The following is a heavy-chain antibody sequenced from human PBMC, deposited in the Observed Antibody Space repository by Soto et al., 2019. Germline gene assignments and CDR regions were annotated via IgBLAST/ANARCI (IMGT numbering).Heavy chain of an antibody. CDR2: IIPIFGTA. J-gene: IGHJ5*02. D-gene: IGHD3-16*01. CDR3: ARDHSYSDSYWWLDP. CDR1: GGTFSSCA. Sequence: ASVKVSCKASGGTFSSCAISWVRQAPGQGLEWMGGIIPIFGTADYAQKFQGRVTITADESTSTAYMELNSLRSEDTAVYYCARDHSYSDSYWWLDPWGPGTLVTVSS. V-gene: IGHV1-69*13.